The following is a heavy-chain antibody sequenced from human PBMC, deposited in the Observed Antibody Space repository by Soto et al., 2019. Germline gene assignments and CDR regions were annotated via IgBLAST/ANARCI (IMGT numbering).Heavy chain of an antibody. CDR1: GGSISSYY. J-gene: IGHJ4*02. CDR3: ARDAYLGSGSYAY. D-gene: IGHD3-10*01. Sequence: KPSETLSLTCTVSGGSISSYYWSWIRQPPGKGLEWIGYIYYSGSTNYNPSLKSRVTISVDTSKNQFSLKLSSVTAEDTAVYYCARDAYLGSGSYAYWGRGTLVTVSS. V-gene: IGHV4-59*01. CDR2: IYYSGST.